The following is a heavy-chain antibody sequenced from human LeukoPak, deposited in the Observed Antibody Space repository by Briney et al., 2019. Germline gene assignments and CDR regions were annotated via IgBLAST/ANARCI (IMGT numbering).Heavy chain of an antibody. Sequence: GGSLRLPCAAPGITFSSFGMHWVRQAPGKGLEWVGFVRTNSYGGTTDYAASVKGRFTISRDESKSIAYLHMNSLKTDDTAVYYCSRGSTYLNYFHFWGLGALGSVSS. V-gene: IGHV3-49*04. D-gene: IGHD1-26*01. CDR3: SRGSTYLNYFHF. CDR2: VRTNSYGGTT. J-gene: IGHJ4*02. CDR1: GITFSSFG.